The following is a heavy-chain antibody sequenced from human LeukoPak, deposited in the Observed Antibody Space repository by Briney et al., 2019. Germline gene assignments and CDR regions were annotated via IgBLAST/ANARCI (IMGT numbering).Heavy chain of an antibody. CDR1: GFTFSSYW. J-gene: IGHJ4*02. CDR2: IKQDGSEK. Sequence: PGGSLRLSCAASGFTFSSYWMSWVRQAPGKGLEWVANIKQDGSEKYYVDSVKGRFTISRDNAKNSVYLQMNSLRADDTAVYYCARDLDRKISVYNYWGQGTLVTVSS. V-gene: IGHV3-7*01. D-gene: IGHD3/OR15-3a*01. CDR3: ARDLDRKISVYNY.